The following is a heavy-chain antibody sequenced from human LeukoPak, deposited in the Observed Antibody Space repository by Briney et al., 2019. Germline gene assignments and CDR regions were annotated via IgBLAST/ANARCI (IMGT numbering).Heavy chain of an antibody. CDR1: GFTFSSYA. Sequence: AGGSLRLSCAASGFTFSSYAMSWVRQAPGKGLEWVSAISGSGGSTYYADSVKGRFTISRDNSKNTLCLQMNSLGAEDTAVYYCAKGDQVLSSNYFDYWGQGTLVTVSS. J-gene: IGHJ4*02. D-gene: IGHD2-2*01. CDR2: ISGSGGST. CDR3: AKGDQVLSSNYFDY. V-gene: IGHV3-23*01.